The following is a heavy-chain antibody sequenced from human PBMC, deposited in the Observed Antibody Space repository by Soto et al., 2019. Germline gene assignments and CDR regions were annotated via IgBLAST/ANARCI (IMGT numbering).Heavy chain of an antibody. V-gene: IGHV3-23*01. D-gene: IGHD6-13*01. CDR1: GFTFSSYA. Sequence: EVQLLESGGGLVQPGGSLRLSCAASGFTFSSYAMSWVRQAPGKGLGWVSAISGSGGSTYYADSVKGRFTISRDNSKNTLYLKMNSLRAEDTAVYYCAKVGYSSSSFGMDVWGQGTTVTVSS. CDR3: AKVGYSSSSFGMDV. J-gene: IGHJ6*02. CDR2: ISGSGGST.